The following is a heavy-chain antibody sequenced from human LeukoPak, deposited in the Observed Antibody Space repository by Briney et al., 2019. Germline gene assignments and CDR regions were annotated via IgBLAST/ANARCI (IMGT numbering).Heavy chain of an antibody. CDR3: ARGLKVVVAATNWFDP. Sequence: ETLSLTCAVYGGSFSGYYWSWIRQPPGKGLEWIGEINHSRSTNYNPSLKSRVTISVDTSKNQFSLKLSSVTAADTAVYYCARGLKVVVAATNWFDPWGQGTLVTVSS. CDR1: GGSFSGYY. V-gene: IGHV4-34*01. D-gene: IGHD2-15*01. CDR2: INHSRST. J-gene: IGHJ5*02.